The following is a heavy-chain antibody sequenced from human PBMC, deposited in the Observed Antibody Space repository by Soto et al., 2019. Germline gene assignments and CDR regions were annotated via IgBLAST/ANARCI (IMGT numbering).Heavy chain of an antibody. Sequence: SVKVSCKASGGTFSSYAISWVRQAPGQGLEWMGGIIPIFGTANYAQKFQGRVTITADESTSTAYMELSSLRSEDTAVYYCARDLFPHYDILTRYSPNWFDPCGQGTLVTVSS. D-gene: IGHD3-9*01. J-gene: IGHJ5*02. CDR3: ARDLFPHYDILTRYSPNWFDP. V-gene: IGHV1-69*13. CDR1: GGTFSSYA. CDR2: IIPIFGTA.